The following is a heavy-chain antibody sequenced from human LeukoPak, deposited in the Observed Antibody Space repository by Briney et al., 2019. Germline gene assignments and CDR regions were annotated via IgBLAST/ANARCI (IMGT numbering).Heavy chain of an antibody. D-gene: IGHD3-10*01. CDR1: GFTFSSYW. CDR2: IKQDGSEK. CDR3: ARTVGGSGSYYNPGWFDP. Sequence: GGSLRLSCAASGFTFSSYWMSWVRQAPGKGLEWVANIKQDGSEKYYVDSVKGRFTISRDNAKNSLYLQMASLRAEDTAVYYCARTVGGSGSYYNPGWFDPWGQGTLVTVSS. J-gene: IGHJ5*02. V-gene: IGHV3-7*03.